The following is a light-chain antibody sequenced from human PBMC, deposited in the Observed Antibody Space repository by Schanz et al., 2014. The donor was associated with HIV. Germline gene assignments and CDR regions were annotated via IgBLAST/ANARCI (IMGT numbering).Light chain of an antibody. CDR3: QQYAALPQT. V-gene: IGKV3-11*01. CDR2: DAS. CDR1: QSVSSS. J-gene: IGKJ2*01. Sequence: EIVMTQSPATLSVSPGERATLSCRASQSVSSSLAWYQQKPGQAPRLLIYDASNRATGVPARFSGSGSGTDFTLTISSLEPEDFAVYYCQQYAALPQTFGQGTKLEI.